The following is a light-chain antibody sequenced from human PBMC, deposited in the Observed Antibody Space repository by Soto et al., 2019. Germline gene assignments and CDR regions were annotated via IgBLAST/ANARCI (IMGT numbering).Light chain of an antibody. CDR2: DAS. V-gene: IGKV3-11*01. Sequence: EIVLTQSPATLSLSPGERATLSCRASQSVSSYLAWYQQKPGQAPRLLIYDASNRATGISARFSGSGSGTDFTLTISSLESEDFAVYYCQQRSNWPRFTFGPGTKVDIK. CDR3: QQRSNWPRFT. CDR1: QSVSSY. J-gene: IGKJ3*01.